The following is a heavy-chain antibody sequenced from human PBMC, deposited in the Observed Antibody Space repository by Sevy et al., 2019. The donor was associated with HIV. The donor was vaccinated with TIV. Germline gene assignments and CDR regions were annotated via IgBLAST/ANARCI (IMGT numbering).Heavy chain of an antibody. CDR3: VKAIYKDDSA. Sequence: GGSLRLSCAAPGLFFSAYWMTWVRQVPGKGLEWVANINEDGSQINYVPSVRGRFTISRDNTNNSLYLQMNSLRVEDSATYYCVKAIYKDDSAWGQGTLVTVSS. D-gene: IGHD1-1*01. V-gene: IGHV3-7*03. J-gene: IGHJ4*02. CDR1: GLFFSAYW. CDR2: INEDGSQI.